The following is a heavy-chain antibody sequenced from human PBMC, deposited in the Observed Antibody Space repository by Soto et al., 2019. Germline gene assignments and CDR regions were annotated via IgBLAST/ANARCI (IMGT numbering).Heavy chain of an antibody. D-gene: IGHD6-13*01. CDR2: IKQDGSEE. Sequence: EVQLVESGGGLVQPGGSLRLSCVDSGFTFSSYWMSWVRQAPVKGLEWVGNIKQDGSEEHYVDSLKGRFTISRDNAKNSMYLQMNSLRAEDTAVYCCARIAATGRGWDVWGQGTTVVVSS. CDR3: ARIAATGRGWDV. CDR1: GFTFSSYW. V-gene: IGHV3-7*01. J-gene: IGHJ6*02.